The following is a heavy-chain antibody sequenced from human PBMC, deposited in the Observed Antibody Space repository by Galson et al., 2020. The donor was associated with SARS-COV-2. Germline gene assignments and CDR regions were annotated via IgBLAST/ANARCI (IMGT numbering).Heavy chain of an antibody. D-gene: IGHD2-2*02. V-gene: IGHV4-39*01. Sequence: ETSETLSLTCTVSGGSISSSSYYWGWIRQPPGKGLEWIGSIYYSGSTYYNPSLKSRVTISVDTSKNQFSLKLSSVTAADTAVYYCARRKAGYCSSTSCDTDNWVDPWGQGTLVTVSS. CDR2: IYYSGST. J-gene: IGHJ5*02. CDR1: GGSISSSSYY. CDR3: ARRKAGYCSSTSCDTDNWVDP.